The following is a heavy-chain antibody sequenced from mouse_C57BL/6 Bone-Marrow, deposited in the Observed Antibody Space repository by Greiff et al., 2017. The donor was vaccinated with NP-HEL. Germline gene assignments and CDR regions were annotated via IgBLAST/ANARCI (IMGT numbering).Heavy chain of an antibody. CDR1: GYTFTSYW. V-gene: IGHV1-69*01. J-gene: IGHJ2*01. CDR3: ARSCDY. CDR2: IDPSDSYT. Sequence: QVQLKQPGAELVMPGASVKLSCKASGYTFTSYWMHWVKQRPGQGLEWIGEIDPSDSYTNYNQKFKGKSTLTVDKSSSTAYMQLSSLTSEDSAVYYWARSCDYWGQGTTLTVSS.